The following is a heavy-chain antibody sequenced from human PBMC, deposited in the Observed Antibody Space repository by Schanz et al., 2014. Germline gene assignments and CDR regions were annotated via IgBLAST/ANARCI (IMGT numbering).Heavy chain of an antibody. CDR1: GYTFTRHY. D-gene: IGHD6-13*01. J-gene: IGHJ3*02. CDR2: IHSTGGTT. Sequence: QVHLVQSGSELKKPGASVKVSCKASGYTFTRHYMHWVRQAPGQGLEWMGIIHSTGGTTSHAQKFQGRVTMTRDTSTSTVYMELSSLRADDTAVYYCARNIIATARAYDIWGQGTMVTVSS. CDR3: ARNIIATARAYDI. V-gene: IGHV1-46*01.